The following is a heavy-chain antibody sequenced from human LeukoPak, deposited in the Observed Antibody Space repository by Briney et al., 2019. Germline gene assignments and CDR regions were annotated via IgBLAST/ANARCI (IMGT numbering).Heavy chain of an antibody. CDR3: ARGSGSYCGY. J-gene: IGHJ4*02. Sequence: SGGSLRLSCAASGFTFSSYSMNWVRQAPGKGLEWVSSISSSSSYIYYADSVKGRFTISRDNAKNSLYLQMNSLRAEDTAVCYCARGSGSYCGYWGQGTLVTVSS. CDR1: GFTFSSYS. CDR2: ISSSSSYI. V-gene: IGHV3-21*01. D-gene: IGHD1-26*01.